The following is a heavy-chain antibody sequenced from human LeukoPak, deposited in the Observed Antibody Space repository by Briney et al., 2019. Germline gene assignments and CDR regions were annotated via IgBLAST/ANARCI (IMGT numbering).Heavy chain of an antibody. D-gene: IGHD3-10*01. CDR1: GYTFTGYF. J-gene: IGHJ4*02. CDR2: INPNSGGT. V-gene: IGHV1-2*02. Sequence: GASVKVSCKASGYTFTGYFMHWVRQAPGQGPEWMGWINPNSGGTNYAQKFQGRVIMTRDTSTSTVYMELSSLRSEDTAVYYCAREDYYGSGSYYKPWGQGTLVTVSS. CDR3: AREDYYGSGSYYKP.